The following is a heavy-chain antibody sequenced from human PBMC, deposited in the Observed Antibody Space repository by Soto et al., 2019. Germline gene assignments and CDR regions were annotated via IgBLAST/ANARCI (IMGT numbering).Heavy chain of an antibody. J-gene: IGHJ4*02. CDR1: GFSLSGFA. CDR2: IGTTGDT. CDR3: ARGQEVGAHFFDS. V-gene: IGHV3-13*01. Sequence: GGAPRLPCETPGFSLSGFAIHRVRPPTGKGLEWVSTIGTTGDTYYAVSVKGRFTISRDNAKNSLSLQMNYLRAGDTAVYFCARGQEVGAHFFDSWGQGTQVTVSS. D-gene: IGHD2-15*01.